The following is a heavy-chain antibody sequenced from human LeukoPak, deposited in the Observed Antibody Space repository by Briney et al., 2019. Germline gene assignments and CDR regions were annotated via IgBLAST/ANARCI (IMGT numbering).Heavy chain of an antibody. CDR3: ARGYPLSTTAAGTYFQH. J-gene: IGHJ1*01. CDR1: GYTFTDYY. D-gene: IGHD6-13*01. V-gene: IGHV1-2*02. CDR2: INPNSGGT. Sequence: ASVKVSCKASGYTFTDYYMHWVRQAPGQGLEWMGWINPNSGGTNYVQKFQGRVTMTRDTSISTAYMEVSSLKSDDTAMYYCARGYPLSTTAAGTYFQHWGQGTLVTVSS.